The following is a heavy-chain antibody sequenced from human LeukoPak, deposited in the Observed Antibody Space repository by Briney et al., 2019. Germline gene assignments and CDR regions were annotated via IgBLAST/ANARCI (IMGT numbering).Heavy chain of an antibody. V-gene: IGHV1-69*13. CDR3: ARGYCSSTSCSHLGFDP. CDR2: IIPIFGTA. CDR1: GGTFSSYA. Sequence: SVKVSCKASGGTFSSYAISWVRQAPGQGLEWMGGIIPIFGTANYAQKFQGRVTITADESTSTAYMELSSLRPEDTAVYYCARGYCSSTSCSHLGFDPWGQGTLVTVSS. D-gene: IGHD2-2*01. J-gene: IGHJ5*02.